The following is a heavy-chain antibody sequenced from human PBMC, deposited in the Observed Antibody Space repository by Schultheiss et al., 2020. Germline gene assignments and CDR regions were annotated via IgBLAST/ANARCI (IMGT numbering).Heavy chain of an antibody. J-gene: IGHJ5*02. CDR2: IYSSGST. CDR3: ARHDYWFDP. V-gene: IGHV4-4*07. D-gene: IGHD3-16*01. Sequence: SETLSLTCAVSGGPISSYYWNWIRQPAGKGLEWIGRIYSSGSTNYNPSLKSRVTISVDTSKNQFSLKLSSVTAADTAVYYCARHDYWFDPWGQGTLVTVSS. CDR1: GGPISSYY.